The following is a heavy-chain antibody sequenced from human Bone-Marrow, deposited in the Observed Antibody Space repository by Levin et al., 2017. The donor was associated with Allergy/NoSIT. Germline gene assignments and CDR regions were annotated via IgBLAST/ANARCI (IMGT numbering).Heavy chain of an antibody. D-gene: IGHD2-15*01. Sequence: GESLKISCAASGFTVSSDYMSWVRQAPGKGLEWVSTFNGGGATSYTDSVQGRFTVSGDNSENTLYLQMNSLTVEDTAVYYCARGRLGYCGGCGCFSLASWGQGTLVTVSS. CDR1: GFTVSSDY. CDR3: ARGRLGYCGGCGCFSLAS. J-gene: IGHJ5*02. V-gene: IGHV3-53*01. CDR2: FNGGGAT.